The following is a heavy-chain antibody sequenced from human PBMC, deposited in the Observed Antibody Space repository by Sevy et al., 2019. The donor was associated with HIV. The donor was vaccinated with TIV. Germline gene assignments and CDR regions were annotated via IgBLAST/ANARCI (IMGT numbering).Heavy chain of an antibody. CDR1: GGSISGYY. V-gene: IGHV4-59*01. CDR2: ISYSGST. D-gene: IGHD1-20*01. CDR3: ARSRVITGTFDY. Sequence: SETLSLTCTVSGGSISGYYWYWIRQPPGKGLEWIGYISYSGSTNYNPSLKSRVTISVDTSKNEFSLKLSSVTAADTAVYYCARSRVITGTFDYWGQGTLVTVSS. J-gene: IGHJ4*02.